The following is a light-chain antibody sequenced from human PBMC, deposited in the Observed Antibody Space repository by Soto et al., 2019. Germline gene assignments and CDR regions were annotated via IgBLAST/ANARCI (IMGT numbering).Light chain of an antibody. Sequence: QSALTQPASVSGSPGQSITISCTGTSSDVGGYNYVSWYQQHPGKAPKLMIYDVSNRPSGVSNRFSGSKSGNTASLTISGLQAQDEADYYCRSYTRSSPYVFGTGTKVTVL. V-gene: IGLV2-14*01. J-gene: IGLJ1*01. CDR2: DVS. CDR3: RSYTRSSPYV. CDR1: SSDVGGYNY.